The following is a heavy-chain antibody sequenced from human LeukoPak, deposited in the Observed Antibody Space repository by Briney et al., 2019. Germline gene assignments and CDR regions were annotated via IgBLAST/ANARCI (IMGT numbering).Heavy chain of an antibody. D-gene: IGHD6-13*01. V-gene: IGHV4-34*01. CDR3: ARGPAAHGFDY. Sequence: PSETLSLTCAVYGGSFSGYYWSWIRQPPGKGLEWIGEINHSGSTNYNPSLKSRVTISVDTSKNQFSLKLSSVTAADTAVYYCARGPAAHGFDYWGQGTLVTVSS. CDR1: GGSFSGYY. CDR2: INHSGST. J-gene: IGHJ4*02.